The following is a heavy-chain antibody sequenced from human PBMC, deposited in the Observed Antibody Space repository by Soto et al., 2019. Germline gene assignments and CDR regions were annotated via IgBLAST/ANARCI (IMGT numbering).Heavy chain of an antibody. CDR3: ERVRGNQRLAWFDP. V-gene: IGHV4-31*01. CDR1: GGSISSGGYY. J-gene: IGHJ5*02. Sequence: QVQLQESGPGLVKPSQTLSLTCTVSGGSISSGGYYWSWIRQHPGKGLEWIGYIYHSGTTYYIPCLMSLVIRPVDTSKNQFSLRLASVSGSVTAVYYCERVRGNQRLAWFDPWGQGTLVTVSS. CDR2: IYHSGTT. D-gene: IGHD6-25*01.